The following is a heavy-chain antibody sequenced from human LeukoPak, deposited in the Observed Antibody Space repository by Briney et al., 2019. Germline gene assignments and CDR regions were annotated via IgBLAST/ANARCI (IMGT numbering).Heavy chain of an antibody. D-gene: IGHD3-3*01. CDR2: MNPNSGNT. Sequence: ASVKVSCKASGYTFTSNYIHWVRQATGQGLEWMGWMNPNSGNTGYAQKFQGRVTMTRNTSISTAYMELSSLRSEDTAVYYCARGVKPPPRDFWSAPRSGIDWFDPWGQGTLVTVSS. V-gene: IGHV1-8*02. CDR1: GYTFTSNY. J-gene: IGHJ5*02. CDR3: ARGVKPPPRDFWSAPRSGIDWFDP.